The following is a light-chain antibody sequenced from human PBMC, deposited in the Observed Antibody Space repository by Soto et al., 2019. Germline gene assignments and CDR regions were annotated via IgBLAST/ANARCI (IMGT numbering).Light chain of an antibody. CDR1: QSVSSY. CDR2: DAS. CDR3: QQRSNWPLST. J-gene: IGKJ2*01. Sequence: EIVLTQSPATLSLSPGERATLSRRASQSVSSYLTWYQQKPGQAPRLLIYDASNRATGIPARFSGSGSGTDFTLTISSLEPEDFAVYYCQQRSNWPLSTFGQGTKLEIK. V-gene: IGKV3-11*01.